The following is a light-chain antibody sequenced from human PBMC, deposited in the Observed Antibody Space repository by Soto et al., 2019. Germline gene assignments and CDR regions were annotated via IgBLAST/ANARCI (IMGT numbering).Light chain of an antibody. J-gene: IGKJ1*01. CDR1: QSISSY. CDR2: AAS. V-gene: IGKV1-39*01. CDR3: QQSYSTSWT. Sequence: DIPVTQFPSSLFSSLRDRVTITCRASQSISSYLNWYQQKPGKAPKLLIYAASSLQSGVPSRFSGSGSGTDFTLTISSLQPEDFATYYCQQSYSTSWTFGQGTKV.